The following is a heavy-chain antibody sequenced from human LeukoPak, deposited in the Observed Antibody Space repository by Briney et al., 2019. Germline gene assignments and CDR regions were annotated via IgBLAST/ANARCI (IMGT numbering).Heavy chain of an antibody. J-gene: IGHJ4*02. V-gene: IGHV3-9*03. D-gene: IGHD3-10*01. CDR1: GFTFSSYS. Sequence: PGGSLRLSCAASGFTFSSYSMNWVRQAPGKGLEWVSGISWNSGSIGYADSVKGRFTISRDNAKNSLYLQMNSLRAEDMALYYCARDRSPGNFDYWGQGTLVTVSS. CDR2: ISWNSGSI. CDR3: ARDRSPGNFDY.